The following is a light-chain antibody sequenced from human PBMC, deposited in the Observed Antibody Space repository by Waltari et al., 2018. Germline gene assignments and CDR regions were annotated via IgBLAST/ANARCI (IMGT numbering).Light chain of an antibody. J-gene: IGLJ3*02. CDR2: DVS. V-gene: IGLV2-14*01. Sequence: QSALTQPASVSGSPGQSITISCTGTTSALGGNNYVSWYHPHPGNAPKLMIYDVSSRPSGVSNRFSGSKSGNTASLTISGLQAEDEADYYCSSFTSSSTWVFGGGTKLTVL. CDR1: TSALGGNNY. CDR3: SSFTSSSTWV.